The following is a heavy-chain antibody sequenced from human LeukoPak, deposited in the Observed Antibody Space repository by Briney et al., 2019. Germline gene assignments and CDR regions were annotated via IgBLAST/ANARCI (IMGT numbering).Heavy chain of an antibody. CDR1: GFTFSSYA. CDR2: ISYDGSNK. Sequence: SGGSLRLSCAASGFTFSSYAMHWVRQAPGKGLEWVAVISYDGSNKYYADSVKGRFTISRDNSKNTLYLQMNSLRAEDTAVYYCARDHPPLLLWFGELFLDYWGQGTLVTVSS. CDR3: ARDHPPLLLWFGELFLDY. J-gene: IGHJ4*02. V-gene: IGHV3-30-3*01. D-gene: IGHD3-10*01.